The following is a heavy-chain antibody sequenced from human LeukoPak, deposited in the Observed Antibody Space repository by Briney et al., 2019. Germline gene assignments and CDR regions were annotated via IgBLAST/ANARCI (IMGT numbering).Heavy chain of an antibody. D-gene: IGHD4-17*01. CDR2: IYYSGST. CDR3: TRVYGDWGGAFDI. Sequence: PSETLSLTCTVSGGSISSYYWSWIRQPPGKGLEWIGYIYYSGSTNYNPSLKSRVTISVDTSKNQFSLKLSSVTAADTAVYYCTRVYGDWGGAFDIWGQGAMVTVS. J-gene: IGHJ3*02. CDR1: GGSISSYY. V-gene: IGHV4-59*01.